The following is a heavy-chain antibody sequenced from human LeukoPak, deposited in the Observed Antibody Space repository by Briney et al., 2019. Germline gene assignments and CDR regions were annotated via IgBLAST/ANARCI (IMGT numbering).Heavy chain of an antibody. CDR1: GGTFSSYA. CDR2: IIPIFGTA. CDR3: ANGIDSSGPFDY. Sequence: GASVKVSCKASGGTFSSYAISWVRQAPGQGLEWIGGIIPIFGTANYAQKFQGRVTITTDESTSTAYMELSSLRSEDTAVYYCANGIDSSGPFDYWGQGTLVTVSS. J-gene: IGHJ4*02. D-gene: IGHD3-22*01. V-gene: IGHV1-69*05.